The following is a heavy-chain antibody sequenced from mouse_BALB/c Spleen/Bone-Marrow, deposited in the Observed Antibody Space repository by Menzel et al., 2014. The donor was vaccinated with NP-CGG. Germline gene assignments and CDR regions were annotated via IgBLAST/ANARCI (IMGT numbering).Heavy chain of an antibody. CDR2: ISSGGSYT. CDR1: GFTFSSYA. J-gene: IGHJ1*01. D-gene: IGHD1-1*02. Sequence: EVKLVESGGGLVRPGGSLKLSCAASGFTFSSYAMSWVRQSPEKRLEWVAEISSGGSYTYYPDTVTGRFTISRDNAKNTLYLKMSSLRSEDTAMYYCARDGNWYFDVWGAGTTVTVSS. CDR3: ARDGNWYFDV. V-gene: IGHV5-9-4*01.